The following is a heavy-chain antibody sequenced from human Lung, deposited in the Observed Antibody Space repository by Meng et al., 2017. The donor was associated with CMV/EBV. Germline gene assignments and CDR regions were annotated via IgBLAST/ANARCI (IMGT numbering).Heavy chain of an antibody. J-gene: IGHJ4*02. CDR3: ASIAAAGDTPFDY. V-gene: IGHV4-34*01. CDR1: GGSFSGYY. D-gene: IGHD6-13*01. CDR2: INHSGST. Sequence: SETLSLTCAVYGGSFSGYYWSWIRQPPGKGLEWIGEINHSGSTNYNPSLKSRVTISVDTSKNQFSLKLSSVTAADTAVYYCASIAAAGDTPFDYWGQGPMVTV.